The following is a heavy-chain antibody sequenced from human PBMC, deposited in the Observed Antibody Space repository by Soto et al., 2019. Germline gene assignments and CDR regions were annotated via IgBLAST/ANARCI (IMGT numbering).Heavy chain of an antibody. Sequence: QVQLQQWGAGLLKPSETLSLTCAVYGGSFSGYYWSWIRQPPGKGLEWIGEINHSGSTNYNPSLKSRVTISVDTSKNQFSLKLSSVTAAYTAVYYCARNGRTPDWYFDLWGRGTLVTVSS. CDR3: ARNGRTPDWYFDL. CDR2: INHSGST. D-gene: IGHD1-7*01. V-gene: IGHV4-34*01. J-gene: IGHJ2*01. CDR1: GGSFSGYY.